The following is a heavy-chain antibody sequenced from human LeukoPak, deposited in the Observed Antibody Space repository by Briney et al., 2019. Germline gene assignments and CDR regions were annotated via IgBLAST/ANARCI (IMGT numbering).Heavy chain of an antibody. CDR2: ISYDGSNK. Sequence: GGSLRLSCAASGFTFSSYAMHWVRQAPGKGLEWVAVISYDGSNKYYVDSVKGRFTISRDNSKNTLYLQMNSLRAEDTAVYYCAREPRAGRRYFDLWGRGTLVTVSS. V-gene: IGHV3-30-3*01. CDR1: GFTFSSYA. J-gene: IGHJ2*01. CDR3: AREPRAGRRYFDL.